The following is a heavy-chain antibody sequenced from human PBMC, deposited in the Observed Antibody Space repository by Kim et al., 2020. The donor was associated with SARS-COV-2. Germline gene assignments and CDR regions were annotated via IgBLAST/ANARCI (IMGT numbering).Heavy chain of an antibody. CDR2: ISGSGGST. J-gene: IGHJ6*02. Sequence: GGSLRLSCAASGFTFSSYAMSWVRQAPGKGLEWVSAISGSGGSTYYADSVKGRFTISRDNSKNTLYLQMNSLRAEDTAVYYCAKAAGRYCSSTSCSISNYYGMDVWGQGTTVTVSS. CDR3: AKAAGRYCSSTSCSISNYYGMDV. V-gene: IGHV3-23*01. D-gene: IGHD2-2*01. CDR1: GFTFSSYA.